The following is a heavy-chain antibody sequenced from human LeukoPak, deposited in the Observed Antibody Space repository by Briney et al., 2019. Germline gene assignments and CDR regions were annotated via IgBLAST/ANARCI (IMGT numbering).Heavy chain of an antibody. CDR3: TRVGYIDEGIDY. J-gene: IGHJ4*02. Sequence: GGSLRLSCVASGFPFSSYWMTWVRQAPGKGLEWVANIKQDGSKKSYVDSMKGRFTISRDNAKNPLYLQMNSLRAEDTAIYYCTRVGYIDEGIDYWGQGTLVTVSS. CDR2: IKQDGSKK. D-gene: IGHD5-24*01. V-gene: IGHV3-7*04. CDR1: GFPFSSYW.